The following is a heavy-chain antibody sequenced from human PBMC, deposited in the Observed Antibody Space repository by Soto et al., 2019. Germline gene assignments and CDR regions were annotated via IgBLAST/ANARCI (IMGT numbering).Heavy chain of an antibody. Sequence: QVQLVQSGAEVKKPGSSVKVSCKASGGTFSSYTISWVRQAPGQGLEWMGRIIPILGIANYAQKFQGRVTITADNSTSTAYMELSSLRSEDTAVYYCARVLAVHGRKGYFDHWGRGTLVTVSS. CDR3: ARVLAVHGRKGYFDH. CDR2: IIPILGIA. CDR1: GGTFSSYT. V-gene: IGHV1-69*02. D-gene: IGHD6-19*01. J-gene: IGHJ2*01.